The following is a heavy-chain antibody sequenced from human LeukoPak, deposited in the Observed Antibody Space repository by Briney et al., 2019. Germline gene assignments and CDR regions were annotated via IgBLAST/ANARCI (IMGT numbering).Heavy chain of an antibody. D-gene: IGHD3-16*01. CDR2: IYYSGST. CDR3: ARDRGSLGGFDY. CDR1: GGSISSYY. V-gene: IGHV4-59*01. Sequence: SETLSLTCSVSGGSISSYYWSWIRQPPGKGLEWIAYIYYSGSTNYNPSFKSRVTISVDTSKNQLSLKLSSVTAADTAVYYCARDRGSLGGFDYWGQGTLVTVSS. J-gene: IGHJ4*02.